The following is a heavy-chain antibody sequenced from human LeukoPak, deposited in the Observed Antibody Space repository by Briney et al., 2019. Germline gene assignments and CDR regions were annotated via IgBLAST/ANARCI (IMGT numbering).Heavy chain of an antibody. J-gene: IGHJ5*02. CDR1: GYSISSGYY. D-gene: IGHD6-25*01. V-gene: IGHV4-38-2*02. CDR2: IYHSGST. CDR3: ARDQGYSSEGGVDP. Sequence: SETLSLTCAVSGYSISSGYYWGWIRQPPGKGLEWIGSIYHSGSTYYNPPLKSRVTISVDTSKNQFSLKLSSVTAADTAVYYCARDQGYSSEGGVDPWGQGTLVTVSS.